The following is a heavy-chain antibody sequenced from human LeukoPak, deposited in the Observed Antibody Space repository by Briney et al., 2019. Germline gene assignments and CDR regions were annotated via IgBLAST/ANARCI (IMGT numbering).Heavy chain of an antibody. CDR3: ARTGYSSSWYKYSNWFDP. CDR1: GYSFTSYW. V-gene: IGHV5-51*01. Sequence: GESLKISCKGSGYSFTSYWIGWVRRMPGKGLEWMGIIYPGDSDTRYSPSFQGQVTISADKSISTAYLQWSSLKASDTAMYYCARTGYSSSWYKYSNWFDPWGQGTLVTVSS. CDR2: IYPGDSDT. D-gene: IGHD6-13*01. J-gene: IGHJ5*02.